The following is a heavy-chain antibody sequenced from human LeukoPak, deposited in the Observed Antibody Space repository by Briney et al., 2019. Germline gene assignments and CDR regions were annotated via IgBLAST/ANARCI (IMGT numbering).Heavy chain of an antibody. D-gene: IGHD5-24*01. Sequence: SGGSLRLSCAASGFTFDDHAMHWVRQPPGKGLEWVSGVSWHSGSIAYADSVKGRFTVARDNAKNSVYLEMNSLRAEDTAVYYCARVQDGYNQRYYYYCMDVWGKGTTVTVSS. CDR3: ARVQDGYNQRYYYYCMDV. J-gene: IGHJ6*03. CDR2: VSWHSGSI. CDR1: GFTFDDHA. V-gene: IGHV3-9*01.